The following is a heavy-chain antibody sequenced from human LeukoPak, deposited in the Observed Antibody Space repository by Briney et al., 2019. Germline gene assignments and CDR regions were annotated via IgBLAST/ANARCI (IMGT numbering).Heavy chain of an antibody. Sequence: PGGSLRLSCAASGFTFSSYNMNWVRQAPGKGLEWVSYISGSSSTTYYADSVKGRFTISRDNARNSLYLQMNSLTTEDTAVYYCARVGLRLSTGWFDPWGQGTLVTVSS. CDR3: ARVGLRLSTGWFDP. CDR1: GFTFSSYN. J-gene: IGHJ5*02. CDR2: ISGSSSTT. D-gene: IGHD5-12*01. V-gene: IGHV3-48*01.